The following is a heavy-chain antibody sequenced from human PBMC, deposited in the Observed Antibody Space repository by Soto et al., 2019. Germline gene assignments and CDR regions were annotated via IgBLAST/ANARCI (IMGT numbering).Heavy chain of an antibody. CDR3: AREHYYGSMGY. CDR1: GGSISSYY. Sequence: SETLSLTCTVSGGSISSYYWSWIRQPPGKGLEWIGYIYYSGSTNYNPSLKSRVTITVDTSKNQFSLKLSSVTAADTAVYYCAREHYYGSMGYWGQGTLVTVSS. D-gene: IGHD3-10*01. J-gene: IGHJ4*02. V-gene: IGHV4-59*01. CDR2: IYYSGST.